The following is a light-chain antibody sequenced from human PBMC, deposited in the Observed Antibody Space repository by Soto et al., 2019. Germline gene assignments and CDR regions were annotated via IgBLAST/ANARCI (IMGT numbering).Light chain of an antibody. V-gene: IGLV1-44*01. CDR2: SNN. Sequence: QSVLTQPPSASGTPGQRVTISCSGSSSNIGSNTVNWYQQLPGTAPKLLIYSNNQRPSGVPDRFSGSKSGNTASLTISGLQAEDEADYYCCSYAGSPPSVVFGGGTKLTVL. J-gene: IGLJ2*01. CDR3: CSYAGSPPSVV. CDR1: SSNIGSNT.